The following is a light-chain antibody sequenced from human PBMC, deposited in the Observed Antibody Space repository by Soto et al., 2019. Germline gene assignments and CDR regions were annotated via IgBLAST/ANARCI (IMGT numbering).Light chain of an antibody. J-gene: IGKJ5*01. V-gene: IGKV3-20*01. Sequence: EIVLTHSPGTLSLSPGERATLSCRASHTISSSYLAWYQQKPGQAPRLLMYGISRRATGIPDRFSGSRSGTDFTLTITRLEPEDFAVYYCQQYVTSSPRTFGQGTRLEIK. CDR2: GIS. CDR1: HTISSSY. CDR3: QQYVTSSPRT.